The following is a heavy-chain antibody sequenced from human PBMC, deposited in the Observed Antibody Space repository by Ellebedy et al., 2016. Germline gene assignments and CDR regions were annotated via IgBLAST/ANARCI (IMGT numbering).Heavy chain of an antibody. CDR1: GGSISGYY. CDR2: INHSGST. V-gene: IGHV4-34*01. J-gene: IGHJ4*02. D-gene: IGHD3-10*01. Sequence: SETLSLXCAVDGGSISGYYWSWIRQPPGKGLEWIGEINHSGSTNYSPSLKSRVTISEDTSKKQCSLRLTSVTAADTAVYYCARGSHGGVRGVKKEEYWGQGALVTVSS. CDR3: ARGSHGGVRGVKKEEY.